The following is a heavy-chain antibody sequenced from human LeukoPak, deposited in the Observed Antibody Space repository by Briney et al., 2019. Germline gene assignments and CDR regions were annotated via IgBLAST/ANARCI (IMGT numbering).Heavy chain of an antibody. J-gene: IGHJ4*02. D-gene: IGHD5-18*01. V-gene: IGHV3-48*01. CDR1: DSMSRRFK. Sequence: GGSLRLSCAASDSMSRRFKMNWVRQAPGKGLEWVSYISDDSSTIHYADSVKGRFTISRDNAENSLYLQMNSLRAEDTAVYYRARGGYSYGSVFDYWGQGTLVTVSS. CDR2: ISDDSSTI. CDR3: ARGGYSYGSVFDY.